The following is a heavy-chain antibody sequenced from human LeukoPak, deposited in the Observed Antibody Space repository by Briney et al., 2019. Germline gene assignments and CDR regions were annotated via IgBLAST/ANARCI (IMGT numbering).Heavy chain of an antibody. V-gene: IGHV1-8*01. CDR1: GYTFTSYD. D-gene: IGHD2-2*01. J-gene: IGHJ4*02. CDR2: MNPNSGNT. Sequence: ASVKVSCKASGYTFTSYDINWVRQATGQGLEWMGWMNPNSGNTGHAQKFQGRVTMTRNTSISTAYMELSSLRSEDTAVYYCASLYCSSTSCYDYWGQGTLVTVSS. CDR3: ASLYCSSTSCYDY.